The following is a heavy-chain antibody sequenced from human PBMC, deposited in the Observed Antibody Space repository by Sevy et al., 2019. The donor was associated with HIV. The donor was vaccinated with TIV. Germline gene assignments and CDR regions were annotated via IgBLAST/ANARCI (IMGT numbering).Heavy chain of an antibody. Sequence: SETLSLTCTVSGGSISSGGYYWSWIRQHPGKGLEWIGYIYYSGSTYYNPSLKSRVTISVDTSKNQFSLKLSSVTAAATAVYYCAREGIGYCSGGSCYSTYSFGMDVWGQGTTVTVSS. V-gene: IGHV4-31*03. D-gene: IGHD2-15*01. CDR3: AREGIGYCSGGSCYSTYSFGMDV. CDR1: GGSISSGGYY. J-gene: IGHJ6*02. CDR2: IYYSGST.